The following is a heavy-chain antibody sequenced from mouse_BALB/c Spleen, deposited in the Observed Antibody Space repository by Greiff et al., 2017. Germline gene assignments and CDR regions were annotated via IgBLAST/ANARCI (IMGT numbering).Heavy chain of an antibody. CDR1: GFNIKDYY. CDR3: LIYPVYFDV. Sequence: EVQLQQSGAELVRSGASVKLSCTASGFNIKDYYMHWVKQRPEQGLEWIGWIDPENGDTEYAPKFQGKATMTADTSSNTAYLQLSSLTSEDTAVYYCLIYPVYFDVWGAGTTVTVSS. V-gene: IGHV14-4*02. CDR2: IDPENGDT. J-gene: IGHJ1*01. D-gene: IGHD2-3*01.